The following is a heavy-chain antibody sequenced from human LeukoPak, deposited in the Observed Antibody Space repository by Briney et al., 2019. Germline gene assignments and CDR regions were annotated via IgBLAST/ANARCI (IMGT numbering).Heavy chain of an antibody. J-gene: IGHJ4*02. CDR1: GGSVSSYY. V-gene: IGHV4-59*02. D-gene: IGHD2-21*02. Sequence: PSETLSLTCTVSGGSVSSYYWSWIRQTPEKGLEWVGYMSYSGRTDYGPSIKSRVTMSVDTSKNQFSLKMSYVTAADTGVYYCARGYCRDDICQVFPYWGQGTLVTVSS. CDR2: MSYSGRT. CDR3: ARGYCRDDICQVFPY.